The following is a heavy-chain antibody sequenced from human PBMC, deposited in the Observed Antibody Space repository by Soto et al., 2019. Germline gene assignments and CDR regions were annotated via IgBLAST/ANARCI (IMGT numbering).Heavy chain of an antibody. V-gene: IGHV1-8*01. D-gene: IGHD7-27*01. J-gene: IGHJ4*02. Sequence: ASVKVSCKASGYTFTTFDINWMRQAPGQGLEWLGWMNADSGNTGYAQKFQGRVTLTRSTSISTAYMELNSLTSEDTAVYYCARNKRATGDFDYWGQGTLVTVSS. CDR2: MNADSGNT. CDR1: GYTFTTFD. CDR3: ARNKRATGDFDY.